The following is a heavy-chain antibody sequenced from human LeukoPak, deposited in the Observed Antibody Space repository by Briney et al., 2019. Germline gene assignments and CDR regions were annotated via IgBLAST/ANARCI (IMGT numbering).Heavy chain of an antibody. D-gene: IGHD3-10*01. J-gene: IGHJ5*02. CDR1: GYTFTSYY. Sequence: GASVKVSCKASGYTFTSYYMHWVRQAPGQGLEWMGIINPSGGSTSYAQKFQGRVTMTTDTSTSTAYMELRSLRSDDTAVYYCARGARRYGSGSGPFDPWGQGTLVTVSS. V-gene: IGHV1-46*01. CDR3: ARGARRYGSGSGPFDP. CDR2: INPSGGST.